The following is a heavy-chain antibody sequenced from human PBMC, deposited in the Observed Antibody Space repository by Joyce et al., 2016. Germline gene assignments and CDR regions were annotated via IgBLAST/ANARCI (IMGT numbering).Heavy chain of an antibody. CDR3: AHRRGSDIWYPFDY. V-gene: IGHV2-5*01. CDR2: IYWNDDK. J-gene: IGHJ4*02. CDR1: GFSLSTRGVG. Sequence: QITLKESGPTLVKPTQTLTLTCTFSGFSLSTRGVGVGWIRQPPRKAPEWIGIIYWNDDKRYSPSLKSRLTITKDTAKNQVVLTMTNMDPVDTGTYYCAHRRGSDIWYPFDYWGQGALVTVSS. D-gene: IGHD6-13*01.